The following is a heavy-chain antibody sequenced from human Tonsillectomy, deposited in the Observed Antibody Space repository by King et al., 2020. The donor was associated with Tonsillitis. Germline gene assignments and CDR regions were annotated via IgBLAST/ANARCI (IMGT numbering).Heavy chain of an antibody. CDR3: ARDGGLLSPYWYFDL. Sequence: QLVQSGAEVKKPGASVKVSCKASGYTFTNYYMHWVRQAPGQGLEWMGFINPSGGSTSYAQTFQGRVTMTRDTSTSTVYMELSSLRSEDPAVYYCARDGGLLSPYWYFDLWGRGTLVTVSS. V-gene: IGHV1-46*01. D-gene: IGHD2-21*02. J-gene: IGHJ2*01. CDR1: GYTFTNYY. CDR2: INPSGGST.